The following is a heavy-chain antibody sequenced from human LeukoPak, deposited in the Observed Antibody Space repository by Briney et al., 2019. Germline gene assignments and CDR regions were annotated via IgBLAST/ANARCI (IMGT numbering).Heavy chain of an antibody. D-gene: IGHD2-21*02. J-gene: IGHJ4*02. V-gene: IGHV3-7*01. CDR3: ASLGDPFDS. CDR2: IKRDGSAK. CDR1: GFTFSNYW. Sequence: PGGSLRLSCAASGFTFSNYWMSWVRQAPGKGLEWVANIKRDGSAKYYVDSVKGRFTISRDNAKNSLYLQMNSLRAEDTAVYYCASLGDPFDSWGQGTLVTVSS.